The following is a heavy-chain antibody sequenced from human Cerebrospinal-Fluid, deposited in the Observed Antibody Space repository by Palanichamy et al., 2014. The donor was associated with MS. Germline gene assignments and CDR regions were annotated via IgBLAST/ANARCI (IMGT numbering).Heavy chain of an antibody. J-gene: IGHJ4*02. CDR1: GGSFNDYY. Sequence: QVQLQQWGAGLLKPSETLSLTCAVYGGSFNDYYWSWVRQPPGKGLEWIGEINHSGSTNYNPSLESRVTISVDTSKNQFSLKLSSATVADTAVYYCARGGACSADSCSILGFDSWGQGTSVTVSS. D-gene: IGHD2-15*01. V-gene: IGHV4-34*02. CDR3: ARGGACSADSCSILGFDS. CDR2: INHSGST.